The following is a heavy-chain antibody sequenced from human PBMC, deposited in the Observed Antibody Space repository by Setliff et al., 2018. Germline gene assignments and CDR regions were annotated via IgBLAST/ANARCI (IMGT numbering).Heavy chain of an antibody. Sequence: GASVKVSCKASGGTFSICTISWVRQAPGQGLEWMGRIIPIFGTANYAQKFQGRVTITADKSTSTAYMELSSLRSEDTAVYYCAISTIFGVVSPTPDAFDIWGQGTMVTVSS. J-gene: IGHJ3*02. CDR1: GGTFSICT. CDR2: IIPIFGTA. V-gene: IGHV1-69*08. CDR3: AISTIFGVVSPTPDAFDI. D-gene: IGHD3-3*01.